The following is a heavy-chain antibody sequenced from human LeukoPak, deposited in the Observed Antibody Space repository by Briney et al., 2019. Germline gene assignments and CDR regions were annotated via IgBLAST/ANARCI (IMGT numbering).Heavy chain of an antibody. D-gene: IGHD3-10*01. CDR3: ARSLAWFGESSFDY. CDR1: GGSFSGYY. CDR2: INHSGST. J-gene: IGHJ4*02. V-gene: IGHV4-34*01. Sequence: SETLSLTCAVYGGSFSGYYWSWIRQPPGKGLEWIGEINHSGSTNYNPSLKSRVTMSVDTSKNQFSLKLSSVTAADTAVYYCARSLAWFGESSFDYWGQGTLVTVSS.